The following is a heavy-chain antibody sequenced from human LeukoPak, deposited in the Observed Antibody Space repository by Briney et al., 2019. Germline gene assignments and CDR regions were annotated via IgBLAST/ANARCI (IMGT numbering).Heavy chain of an antibody. CDR1: GGSFSGYY. J-gene: IGHJ4*02. CDR2: INHSGST. D-gene: IGHD3-10*01. CDR3: ARAISQSGYFDY. V-gene: IGHV4-34*01. Sequence: SETLSLTCAVYGGSFSGYYWSWIRQPPGKGLEWIGEINHSGSTDYNPSFKSRVTISVDTSKNQFSLKLSSVTAADTAVYYCARAISQSGYFDYWGQGTLVTVSS.